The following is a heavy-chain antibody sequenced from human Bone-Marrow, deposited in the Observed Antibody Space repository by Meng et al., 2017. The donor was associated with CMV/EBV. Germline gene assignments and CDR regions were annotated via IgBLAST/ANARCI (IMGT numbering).Heavy chain of an antibody. CDR1: GFTFSSYS. CDR2: ISSSSSYI. CDR3: APTYSNWFDP. J-gene: IGHJ5*02. Sequence: GESLKISCAASGFTFSSYSMNWVRQAPGKGLEWVSSISSSSSYIYYADSVKGRFTISRDNAKNSLYLQMNSLRAEDTAVYYCAPTYSNWFDPWGQGTLVTVSS. D-gene: IGHD2-15*01. V-gene: IGHV3-21*01.